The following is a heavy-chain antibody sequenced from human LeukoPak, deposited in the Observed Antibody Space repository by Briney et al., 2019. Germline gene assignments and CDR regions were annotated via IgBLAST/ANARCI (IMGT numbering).Heavy chain of an antibody. CDR2: INANRGGT. CDR3: ARGARVGPFDY. J-gene: IGHJ4*02. CDR1: GYTFTDXY. Sequence: GASVKVSCKASGYTFTDXYXXXXXXAPGQGLXXXGWINANRGGTNYAQRFQGRVTMTRDTSITTAYMELSRLKSDDTAVYYCARGARVGPFDYWGQGTLVTVSS. D-gene: IGHD1-26*01. V-gene: IGHV1-2*02.